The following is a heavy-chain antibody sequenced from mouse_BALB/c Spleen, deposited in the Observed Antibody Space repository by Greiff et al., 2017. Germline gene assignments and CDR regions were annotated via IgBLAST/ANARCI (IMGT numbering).Heavy chain of an antibody. CDR3: ARGGYGNYVAY. D-gene: IGHD2-10*02. CDR2: IDPENGNT. V-gene: IGHV14-1*02. Sequence: EVMLVESGAELVRPGALVKLSCKASGFNIKDYYMHWVKQRPEQGLEWIGWIDPENGNTIYDPKFQGKASITADTSSNTAYLQLSSLTSEDTAVYYCARGGYGNYVAYWGQGTLVTVSA. CDR1: GFNIKDYY. J-gene: IGHJ3*01.